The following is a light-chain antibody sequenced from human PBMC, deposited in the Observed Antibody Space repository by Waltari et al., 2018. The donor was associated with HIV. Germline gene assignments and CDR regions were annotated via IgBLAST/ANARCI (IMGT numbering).Light chain of an antibody. J-gene: IGLJ2*01. CDR3: SFYGGSNILV. CDR2: EVS. Sequence: QSALTQPPSASGSPGQSATISCTGASSALGVYNSVPWYQQRPGKAPKVIISEVSKRSSGVPNRFSGSTSGNTASLTVSGLQADDEAEYFCSFYGGSNILVFGGGTKLTVL. V-gene: IGLV2-8*01. CDR1: SSALGVYNS.